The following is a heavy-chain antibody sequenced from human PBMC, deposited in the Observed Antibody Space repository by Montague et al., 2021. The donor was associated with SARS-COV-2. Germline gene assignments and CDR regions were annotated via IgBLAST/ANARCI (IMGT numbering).Heavy chain of an antibody. CDR1: GGSISSYY. CDR2: IYFSGST. CDR3: ARHGRFSVIVNTPRVAFDI. V-gene: IGHV4-59*08. D-gene: IGHD3-22*01. J-gene: IGHJ3*02. Sequence: SETLSLTCTVSGGSISSYYWSWIRQPPGKGLEWIGYIYFSGSTDYNPALKSRVTTSVDTSKNQFSLRLSSLTAADTAVYYCARHGRFSVIVNTPRVAFDIWGPGTMVTVSS.